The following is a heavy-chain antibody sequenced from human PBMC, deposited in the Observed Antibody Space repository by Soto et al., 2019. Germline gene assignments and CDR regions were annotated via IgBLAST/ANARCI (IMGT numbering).Heavy chain of an antibody. CDR1: GGTFSSYA. Sequence: QVQLVQSGAEVKKPGSSVKVSCKASGGTFSSYAISWVRQAPGQGLEWMGGIIAILGKANYAEKFQGRVTITADESTSTAYMELSSLRSEDTAVYYCARTWIRFGPNDYWGQGAPVTVSS. D-gene: IGHD3-16*01. V-gene: IGHV1-69*01. J-gene: IGHJ4*02. CDR3: ARTWIRFGPNDY. CDR2: IIAILGKA.